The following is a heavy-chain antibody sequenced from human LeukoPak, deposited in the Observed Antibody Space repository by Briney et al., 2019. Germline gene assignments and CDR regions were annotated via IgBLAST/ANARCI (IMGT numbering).Heavy chain of an antibody. V-gene: IGHV3-7*01. D-gene: IGHD1-14*01. CDR3: TRDRSRAEDD. CDR2: INQGGSDK. J-gene: IGHJ4*02. Sequence: PGVSLRLSCAASGFTFSGLWMSWLRQAPGKGLEWVANINQGGSDKYYVDSVKGRFTISRDSANNLLYLQMNSLRGEDTAVYYCTRDRSRAEDDWGQGTLVTVSS. CDR1: GFTFSGLW.